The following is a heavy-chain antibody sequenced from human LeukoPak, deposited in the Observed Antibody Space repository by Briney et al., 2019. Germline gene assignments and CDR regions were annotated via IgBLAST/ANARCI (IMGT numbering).Heavy chain of an antibody. CDR2: ISSSSSYI. CDR1: GFTFSSYS. J-gene: IGHJ4*02. V-gene: IGHV3-21*01. CDR3: AREYYGSGSYYFDY. Sequence: PGGSLRLSCAASGFTFSSYSMNWVRQAPGKGLEWVSSISSSSSYIYYADSVKGRFTISRDNAKNSLYLEMNSLRAEDTAVYYCAREYYGSGSYYFDYWGQGTLVTVSS. D-gene: IGHD3-10*01.